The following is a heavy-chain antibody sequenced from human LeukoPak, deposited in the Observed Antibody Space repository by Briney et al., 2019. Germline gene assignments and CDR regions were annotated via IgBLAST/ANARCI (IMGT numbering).Heavy chain of an antibody. CDR2: ICWNSGSI. J-gene: IGHJ3*02. D-gene: IGHD3-10*01. V-gene: IGHV3-9*01. CDR3: AKGLTYYGSGSYYREDDAFDI. Sequence: GGSLRLSCAASGFTFDDYAMHWIRQAPGKGLEGVSGICWNSGSIGYADSVQSRFTISRDNAKNCLYLQMNSLRAEDTALYYCAKGLTYYGSGSYYREDDAFDIWGQGTMVTVSS. CDR1: GFTFDDYA.